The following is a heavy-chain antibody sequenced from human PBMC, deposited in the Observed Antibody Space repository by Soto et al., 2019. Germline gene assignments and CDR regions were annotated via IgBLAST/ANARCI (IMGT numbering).Heavy chain of an antibody. CDR3: ARDGDSGSYL. D-gene: IGHD1-26*01. J-gene: IGHJ5*02. Sequence: PSETLSLTCTVSGGSISSYYWSWIRQPPGKGLEWIGYIYYSGSTNYNPSLKSRVTISVDTSKNQFSLKLSSVTAADTAVYYCARDGDSGSYLWGQGTLVTVSS. CDR2: IYYSGST. CDR1: GGSISSYY. V-gene: IGHV4-59*01.